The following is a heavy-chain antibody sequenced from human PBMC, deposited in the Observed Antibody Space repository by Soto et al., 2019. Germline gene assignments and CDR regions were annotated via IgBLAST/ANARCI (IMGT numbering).Heavy chain of an antibody. V-gene: IGHV3-7*01. CDR1: GFTFGVYW. CDR2: MKFDGSTS. D-gene: IGHD3-10*01. Sequence: EVQLVESGGGLVQPGGSLRLSCAASGFTFGVYWMSWVRQAPGKGLEWVATMKFDGSTSKYLDSVRGGFTMSRDNGKNYIYLLMDSLRAEDTAVYYCACDSEYVSERSVNHDLDYWGHGTLVTVSP. CDR3: ACDSEYVSERSVNHDLDY. J-gene: IGHJ4*01.